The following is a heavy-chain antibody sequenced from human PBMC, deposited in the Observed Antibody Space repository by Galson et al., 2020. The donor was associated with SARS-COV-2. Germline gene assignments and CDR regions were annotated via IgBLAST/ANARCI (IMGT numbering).Heavy chain of an antibody. Sequence: SQASETLSLTCAVYGGSFSDYYWSWIRQSPGRGLEWIGEITHSGSTSYNPSLKSRVTISVDTSKNQFSLKLSSVTAADTAVYYCARGRTVTTFFGYAFGMDVWGQGTTVTVSS. CDR1: GGSFSDYY. CDR3: ARGRTVTTFFGYAFGMDV. CDR2: ITHSGST. V-gene: IGHV4-34*01. D-gene: IGHD4-17*01. J-gene: IGHJ6*02.